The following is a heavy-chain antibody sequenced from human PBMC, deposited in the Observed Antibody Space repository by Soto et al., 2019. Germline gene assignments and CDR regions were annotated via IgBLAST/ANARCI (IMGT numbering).Heavy chain of an antibody. CDR2: INSDGSST. Sequence: GGSLRLSCAASGFTFSSYWMHWVRQAPGRGLVWVSRINSDGSSTSYADSVKGRFTISRDNAKNTLYLQMNSLRAEDTAVYYCARVWGQESYYDFWSGYRGMDVWGKGTTVTVSS. J-gene: IGHJ6*03. D-gene: IGHD3-3*01. CDR1: GFTFSSYW. V-gene: IGHV3-74*01. CDR3: ARVWGQESYYDFWSGYRGMDV.